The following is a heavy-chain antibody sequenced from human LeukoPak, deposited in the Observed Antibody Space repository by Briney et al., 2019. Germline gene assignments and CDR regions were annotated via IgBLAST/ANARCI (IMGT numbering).Heavy chain of an antibody. CDR2: IYSGGST. D-gene: IGHD3-22*01. CDR1: GFTVSSNY. V-gene: IGHV3-66*01. CDR3: AREYYYDSSGPLGSDY. Sequence: GGSLRLSCAASGFTVSSNYMSWVRQAPGKGLEWVSVIYSGGSTYYADSVKGRFTISRDKSKNTLYLQMNSLRAEDTAVYYCAREYYYDSSGPLGSDYWGQGTLVTVSS. J-gene: IGHJ4*02.